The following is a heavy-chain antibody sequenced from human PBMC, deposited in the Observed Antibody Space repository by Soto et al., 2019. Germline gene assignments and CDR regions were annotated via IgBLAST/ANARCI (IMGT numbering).Heavy chain of an antibody. CDR2: IRYSGTT. J-gene: IGHJ4*02. V-gene: IGHV4-61*03. CDR3: ARTDSRGAWAAWF. CDR1: GASVNSASYD. D-gene: IGHD6-13*01. Sequence: PSETLSLTCTVSGASVNSASYDWTWIRQPPGKGLEHIGYIRYSGTTDYNPSLKSRVTISLDTSKNHFSLKLTSVTSADTAVYYCARTDSRGAWAAWFWGQGTLVTVSS.